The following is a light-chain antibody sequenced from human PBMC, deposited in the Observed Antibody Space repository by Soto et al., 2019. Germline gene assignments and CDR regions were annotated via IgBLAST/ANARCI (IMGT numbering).Light chain of an antibody. J-gene: IGKJ4*01. V-gene: IGKV1-39*01. CDR3: QQSYSTLVLT. Sequence: IQMTQSPSSLSASVGDSVTITCRASQGVDSDLSWYQQSPGKAPNLLIYGDSTLHSGGLSRFSGRESGTLYTLTITSLQPEDVATYYCQQSYSTLVLTFGGGTKVELK. CDR2: GDS. CDR1: QGVDSD.